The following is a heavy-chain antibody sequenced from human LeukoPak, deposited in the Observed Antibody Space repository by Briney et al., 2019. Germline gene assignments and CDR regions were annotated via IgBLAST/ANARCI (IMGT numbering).Heavy chain of an antibody. Sequence: PSETLSLTCTVSGGSISSYYWSWIRQPPGKGLEWIGYIYYSGSTNYNPSLKSRVTISVDTSKNQFSLKLSSVTAADTAVYYCARQPRVVPAAPYYYGMDVWGQGTTVTVSS. D-gene: IGHD2-2*01. J-gene: IGHJ6*02. CDR3: ARQPRVVPAAPYYYGMDV. V-gene: IGHV4-59*08. CDR1: GGSISSYY. CDR2: IYYSGST.